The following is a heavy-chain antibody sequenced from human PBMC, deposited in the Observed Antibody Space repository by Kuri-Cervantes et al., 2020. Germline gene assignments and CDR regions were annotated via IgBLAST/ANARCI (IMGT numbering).Heavy chain of an antibody. V-gene: IGHV1-3*02. D-gene: IGHD3-16*01. J-gene: IGHJ3*02. Sequence: ASVKVSCKASGYTFTSYAMHWVRQAPGQRLEWMGWSNAGNGNTKYSQEFQGRVTITRDTSASTAYMELRSLRSDDTAVYYCARAGVLGGPIGRAFDIWGQGTMVTVSS. CDR3: ARAGVLGGPIGRAFDI. CDR2: SNAGNGNT. CDR1: GYTFTSYA.